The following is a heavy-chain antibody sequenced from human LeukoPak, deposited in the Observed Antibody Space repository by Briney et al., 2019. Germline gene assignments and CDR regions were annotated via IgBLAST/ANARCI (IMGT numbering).Heavy chain of an antibody. J-gene: IGHJ4*02. CDR2: INHSGST. D-gene: IGHD2-15*01. Sequence: SETLSLTCAVYGGSFSGYYWSWIRQPPGKGLEWIGEINHSGSTNYHPSLKSRFTISVDTSKNQFSLKLSSVTAADTAVYYCASTGYCSGGSCYEDYWGQGTLVTVSS. V-gene: IGHV4-34*01. CDR1: GGSFSGYY. CDR3: ASTGYCSGGSCYEDY.